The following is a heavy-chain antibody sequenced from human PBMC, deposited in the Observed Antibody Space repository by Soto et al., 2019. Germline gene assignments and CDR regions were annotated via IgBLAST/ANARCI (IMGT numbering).Heavy chain of an antibody. V-gene: IGHV3-48*03. CDR3: ARENSVQAWLHHFDH. CDR1: GFSFSSFA. J-gene: IGHJ4*02. CDR2: ISDDGAPI. Sequence: XGSLRLSCEASGFSFSSFAMNWVRQAPGRGLEWVSYISDDGAPIYYADSLKGRFTISRDNAKNSLSLQMNNLRAEDTAVYYCARENSVQAWLHHFDHWGLGTLVTVSS. D-gene: IGHD5-18*01.